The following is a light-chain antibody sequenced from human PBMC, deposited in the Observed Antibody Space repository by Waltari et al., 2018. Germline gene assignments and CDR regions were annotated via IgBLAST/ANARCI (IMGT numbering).Light chain of an antibody. CDR3: QHYVRLPVT. CDR2: GAS. Sequence: EIVLTQSPGTLSLSPGERATLSCWASQSVGRSLAWYQQTRGQAPRLLIYGASTRAIGIPGRFSGSGSGTDFSLTVSRLEPEDFAVYYCQHYVRLPVTFGQGTKVEI. J-gene: IGKJ1*01. CDR1: QSVGRS. V-gene: IGKV3-20*01.